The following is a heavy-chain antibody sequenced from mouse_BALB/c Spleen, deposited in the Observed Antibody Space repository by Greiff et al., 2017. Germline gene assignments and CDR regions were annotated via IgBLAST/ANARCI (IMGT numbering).Heavy chain of an antibody. CDR2: INPYNDGT. CDR1: GYTFTSYV. V-gene: IGHV1-14*01. Sequence: EVQLQQSGPELVKPGASVKMSCKASGYTFTSYVMHWVKQKPGQGLEWIGYINPYNDGTKYNEKFKGKATLTSDKSSSTAYMELSSLTSEDSAVYYYARSSGPQAMDYWGQGTSVTVSS. D-gene: IGHD3-1*01. CDR3: ARSSGPQAMDY. J-gene: IGHJ4*01.